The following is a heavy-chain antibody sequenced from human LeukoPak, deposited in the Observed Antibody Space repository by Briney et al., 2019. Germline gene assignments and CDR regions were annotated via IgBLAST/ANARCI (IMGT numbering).Heavy chain of an antibody. CDR3: ARTRYYYNSRSYGAPYYFDY. CDR2: INHSGST. D-gene: IGHD3-10*01. V-gene: IGHV4-39*01. J-gene: IGHJ4*02. Sequence: SETLSLTCTVSGGSISTSSYYWGWIRQPPGEGLEWIGEINHSGSTNYNPSLKSRVTISVDTSKNQFSLKLSSVTAADTAVYYCARTRYYYNSRSYGAPYYFDYWGQGTLVTVSS. CDR1: GGSISTSSYY.